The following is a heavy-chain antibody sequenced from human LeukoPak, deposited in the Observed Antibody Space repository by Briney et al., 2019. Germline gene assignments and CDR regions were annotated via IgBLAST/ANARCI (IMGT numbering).Heavy chain of an antibody. CDR2: ISGRGASK. CDR1: GFTFSDYY. Sequence: GGSLRLSCAASGFTFSDYYMSWIRQAPGQGLEWVSGISGRGASKYYADSVKGRFTISRDNSKNTLYLQMNSLRAEDTAVYYCAKGVVVAPDVTPFDYWGQGTLVTVSS. V-gene: IGHV3-23*01. CDR3: AKGVVVAPDVTPFDY. J-gene: IGHJ4*02. D-gene: IGHD2-2*01.